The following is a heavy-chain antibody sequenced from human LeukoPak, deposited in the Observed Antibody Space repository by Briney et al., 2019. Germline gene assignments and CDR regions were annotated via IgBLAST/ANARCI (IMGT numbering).Heavy chain of an antibody. CDR1: GYTLTELS. D-gene: IGHD4-23*01. CDR3: ATVTLNLYYYYGMDV. V-gene: IGHV1-24*01. Sequence: ASVKVSCKVSGYTLTELSMHWVRQGPGKGLEWMGGFDPEDGETIYAQKFQGRVTMTEDTSTDTAYMELSSLRSEDTAVYYCATVTLNLYYYYGMDVWGQGTTVTVSS. J-gene: IGHJ6*02. CDR2: FDPEDGET.